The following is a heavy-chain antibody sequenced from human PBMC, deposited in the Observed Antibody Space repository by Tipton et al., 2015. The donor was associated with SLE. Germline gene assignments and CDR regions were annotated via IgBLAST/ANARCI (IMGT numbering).Heavy chain of an antibody. J-gene: IGHJ5*02. D-gene: IGHD1-20*01. CDR3: AGEKEEVTGDYNWFDP. CDR1: GFTLSNYA. V-gene: IGHV3-23*01. Sequence: SLRLSCAASGFTLSNYAITWVRQAPGKGLQWVSSISGSGGSTFDADSVKGRFTISRDNSNNRLYLQMKSLRGEDTAVYYCAGEKEEVTGDYNWFDPWGEGTLVTVSS. CDR2: ISGSGGST.